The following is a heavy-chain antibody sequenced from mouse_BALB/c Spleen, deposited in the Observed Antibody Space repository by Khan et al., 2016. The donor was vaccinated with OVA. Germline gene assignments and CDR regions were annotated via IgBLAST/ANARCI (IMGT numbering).Heavy chain of an antibody. CDR2: ISYGGST. CDR1: GYSITSDYA. V-gene: IGHV3-2*02. D-gene: IGHD1-1*01. CDR3: ARKNYYGYAMDY. Sequence: VHLKASGPGLVKPSQSLSLTCTVTGYSITSDYAWDWIRQFPGNKLEWMGYISYGGSTSYNPSLKSRISITRDTSKNQFFLQLNSVTTEDTATYYCARKNYYGYAMDYWGQGTSVTVSS. J-gene: IGHJ4*01.